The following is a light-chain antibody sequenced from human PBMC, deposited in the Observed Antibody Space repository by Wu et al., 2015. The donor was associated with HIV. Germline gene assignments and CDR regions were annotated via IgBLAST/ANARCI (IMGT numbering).Light chain of an antibody. CDR3: QFYSITFRT. V-gene: IGKV3D-15*01. Sequence: EIVMTQSPATLSVSPGERATLSCRASQSVSSNLAWYQQKPGQAPRLLIYGASARATGVPDFTLTIRRLGPEDLAVYYCQFYSITFRTFGQGTKVEF. CDR2: GAS. CDR1: QSVSSN. J-gene: IGKJ1*01.